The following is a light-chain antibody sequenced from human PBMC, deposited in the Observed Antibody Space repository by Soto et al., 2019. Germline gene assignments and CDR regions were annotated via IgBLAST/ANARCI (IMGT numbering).Light chain of an antibody. V-gene: IGLV4-60*02. CDR2: LEGSGSY. CDR3: ETWDSNIHWV. J-gene: IGLJ3*02. Sequence: QLVLTQSSSASVSLGSSVNLTCTLSSGHSSYIIAWHQQQPGKAPRYLMKLEGSGSYNKGSGVPDRFSGSSSGADRYLIISNLQFEDEADYYCETWDSNIHWVFGGGTKLTVL. CDR1: SGHSSYI.